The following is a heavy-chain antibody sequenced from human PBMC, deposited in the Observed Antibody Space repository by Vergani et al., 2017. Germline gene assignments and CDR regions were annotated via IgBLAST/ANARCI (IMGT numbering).Heavy chain of an antibody. J-gene: IGHJ2*01. D-gene: IGHD6-6*01. CDR3: ARGGGRRSIYYFDL. Sequence: QVQLQESGPGLVKPSETLSLTCAVYGGSFSGYYWSWIRQPPGKGLEWIGEINHSGGTNYNPSLKSRVTISVDTSKNQFSLKLTSVTAADTAVYFCARGGGRRSIYYFDLWGRGTLVTVSS. CDR2: INHSGGT. CDR1: GGSFSGYY. V-gene: IGHV4-34*01.